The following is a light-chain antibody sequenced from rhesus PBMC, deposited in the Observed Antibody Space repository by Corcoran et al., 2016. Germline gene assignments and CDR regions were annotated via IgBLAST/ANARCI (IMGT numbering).Light chain of an antibody. CDR1: ENVNNY. CDR3: QHGYGTPFT. Sequence: DIQMTQSPSSLSASVGDRVTITCRASENVNNYLNWYQQKPGKAPNLLFYKASTLQSGVPSRFTGSGSGTDYTFPIRSLQPEDVATYYCQHGYGTPFTFGPGTKLDIK. CDR2: KAS. V-gene: IGKV1-74*01. J-gene: IGKJ3*01.